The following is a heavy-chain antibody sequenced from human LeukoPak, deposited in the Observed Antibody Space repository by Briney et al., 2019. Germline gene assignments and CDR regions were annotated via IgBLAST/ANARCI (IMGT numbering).Heavy chain of an antibody. CDR2: ISGSGGST. D-gene: IGHD6-19*01. CDR1: GFTFSSYA. Sequence: GGSLRLSCEVSGFTFSSYAMSWVRQAPGKGLEWVSAISGSGGSTYYADSVKGRFTISRDNSKNTLYLQMNSLRAEDTAVYYCAKGIAVAGNHDAFDIWGQGTMVTVSS. V-gene: IGHV3-23*01. CDR3: AKGIAVAGNHDAFDI. J-gene: IGHJ3*02.